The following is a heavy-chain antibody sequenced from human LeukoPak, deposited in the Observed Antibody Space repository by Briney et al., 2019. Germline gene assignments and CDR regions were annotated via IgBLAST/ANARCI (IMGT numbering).Heavy chain of an antibody. CDR1: GFTFDDYA. CDR3: AKDMAYSSGWYGIDY. V-gene: IGHV3-43*02. CDR2: ISGDGGAT. Sequence: GGSLRLSCAASGFTFDDYAMHWVRQAPGKGLEWVSLISGDGGATHYADSVKGRFTISRDNSKNSLHLQMNSLRTEDTAFYYCAKDMAYSSGWYGIDYWGQGTLVTVSS. D-gene: IGHD6-19*01. J-gene: IGHJ4*02.